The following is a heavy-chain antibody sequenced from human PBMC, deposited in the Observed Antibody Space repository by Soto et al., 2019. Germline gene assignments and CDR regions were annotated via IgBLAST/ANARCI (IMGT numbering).Heavy chain of an antibody. D-gene: IGHD4-17*01. CDR1: GFTFSDYY. V-gene: IGHV3-11*06. J-gene: IGHJ4*02. CDR2: VSSSSGYT. CDR3: ARVAGYGDCRFDY. Sequence: GGSLRLSCAASGFTFSDYYMSWIRQAPGKGLEWLSSVSSSSGYTNYADSVRGRFTISRDNAKTSLYLQMGSLRAEDTAVYYCARVAGYGDCRFDYWGQGTLVTVSS.